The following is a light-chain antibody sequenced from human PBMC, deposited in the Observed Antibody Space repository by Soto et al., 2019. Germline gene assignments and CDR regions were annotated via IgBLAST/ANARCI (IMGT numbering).Light chain of an antibody. J-gene: IGKJ5*01. CDR3: QQCHAPPLT. V-gene: IGKV1-39*01. Sequence: DIQMTQSPSSLSASVGDRVTITCRASPAIGNYLNWYQQKPCKAPHLLIFGATTLQSGVPSRFSGSGYGTNFTLIISVLQPEDFAIYYCQQCHAPPLTFGQGTRLAI. CDR1: PAIGNY. CDR2: GAT.